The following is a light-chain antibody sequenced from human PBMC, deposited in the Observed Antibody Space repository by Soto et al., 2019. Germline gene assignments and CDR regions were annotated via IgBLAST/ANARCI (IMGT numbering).Light chain of an antibody. Sequence: EIVLTQSPATLSLSPGERATLSCRTSQSVSSSLAWYQHKPGQAPRLLIYDASNRATGIPARFSGSGSGTVITLTISSLEPEDFSIYYCQRHADWPTFGGGTKVQIK. J-gene: IGKJ4*01. CDR3: QRHADWPT. CDR2: DAS. CDR1: QSVSSS. V-gene: IGKV3-11*01.